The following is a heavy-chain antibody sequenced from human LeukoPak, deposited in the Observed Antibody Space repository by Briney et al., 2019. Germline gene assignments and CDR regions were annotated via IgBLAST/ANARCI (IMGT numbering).Heavy chain of an antibody. J-gene: IGHJ5*02. D-gene: IGHD3-22*01. CDR1: GGSISSYY. CDR3: ARMGVRRYYDSSGYYKNNNWFDP. Sequence: SETLSLTCTVSGGSISSYYWSWIRQPPGKGLEWIGYIYTSGSTNYNPSLKGRVTISVDTSKNQFSLKLSSVTAADTAVYYCARMGVRRYYDSSGYYKNNNWFDPWGQGTLVTVSS. CDR2: IYTSGST. V-gene: IGHV4-4*09.